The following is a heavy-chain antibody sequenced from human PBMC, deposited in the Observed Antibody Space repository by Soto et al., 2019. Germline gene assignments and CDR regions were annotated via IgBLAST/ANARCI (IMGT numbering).Heavy chain of an antibody. CDR1: GFTFSSYW. CDR3: ARDPSIVLVPAATYYYYYYGMDV. Sequence: GGSLRLSSAASGFTFSSYWMSWFRQGPRKGLEWVANIKQDGSEKYYVDSVKGRFTISRDNAKNSLYLQMNSLRAEDTAVYYCARDPSIVLVPAATYYYYYYGMDVWGQGT. V-gene: IGHV3-7*01. D-gene: IGHD2-2*01. J-gene: IGHJ6*02. CDR2: IKQDGSEK.